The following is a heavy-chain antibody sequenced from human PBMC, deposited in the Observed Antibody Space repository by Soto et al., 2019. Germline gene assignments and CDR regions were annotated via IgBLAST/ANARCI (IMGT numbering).Heavy chain of an antibody. CDR1: GFTFSSYS. V-gene: IGHV3-21*04. CDR2: ISSSSSYM. CDR3: ARDSPDQLLYSVARYYGMDV. J-gene: IGHJ6*02. Sequence: PGGSLRLSCAASGFTFSSYSMNWVRQAPGKGLEWVSSISSSSSYMYYADSVKGRFTISRDNAKNSLYLQINSLRAEDTAVYYCARDSPDQLLYSVARYYGMDVWGQGTTVTVSS. D-gene: IGHD2-2*02.